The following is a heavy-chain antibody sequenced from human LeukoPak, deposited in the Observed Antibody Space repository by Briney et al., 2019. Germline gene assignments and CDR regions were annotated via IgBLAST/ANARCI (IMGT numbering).Heavy chain of an antibody. J-gene: IGHJ4*02. CDR1: GFTFSNHA. V-gene: IGHV3-23*01. D-gene: IGHD3-9*01. CDR2: NSDSGSST. CDR3: AKVLRYFDWLSGFDS. Sequence: HAGGSLRLSCAASGFTFSNHAMSWVRQAPGKGLEWVSGNSDSGSSTYYADSVKGRFTISRDNSKNTLYIHMNSLRAEDTAVYYCAKVLRYFDWLSGFDSWGQGTLVAVSS.